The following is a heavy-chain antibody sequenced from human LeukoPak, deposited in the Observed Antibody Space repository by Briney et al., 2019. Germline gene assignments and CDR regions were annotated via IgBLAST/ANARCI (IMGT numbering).Heavy chain of an antibody. D-gene: IGHD6-13*01. CDR3: AKDYGAAAGLIDY. J-gene: IGHJ4*02. Sequence: PGGSLRLSCAASGFTFSSSAMSWVRQAPGKGLEWVAAISDTGRLSYCADSVNGRFTISRDNSKNTLSLQMNSLRAEDTAVYYCAKDYGAAAGLIDYWGQGTLVTVSS. CDR1: GFTFSSSA. V-gene: IGHV3-23*01. CDR2: ISDTGRLS.